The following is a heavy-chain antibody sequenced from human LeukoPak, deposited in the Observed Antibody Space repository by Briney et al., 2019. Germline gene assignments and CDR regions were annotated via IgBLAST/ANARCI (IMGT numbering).Heavy chain of an antibody. J-gene: IGHJ6*02. Sequence: ASVKVSCKASGYTFTAYYMHWVRQAPGRGLEWMGWINPNSGGTNYAQKFQGRVTMTRDTSISTASMELSRLRSDDTAVYYCARDHLVVPGGYEDHYYGMDVWGQGTTVTVSS. V-gene: IGHV1-2*02. CDR3: ARDHLVVPGGYEDHYYGMDV. CDR2: INPNSGGT. CDR1: GYTFTAYY. D-gene: IGHD2-2*01.